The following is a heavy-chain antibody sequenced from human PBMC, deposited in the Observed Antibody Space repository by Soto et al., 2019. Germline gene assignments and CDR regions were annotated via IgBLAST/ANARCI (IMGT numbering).Heavy chain of an antibody. CDR3: AKGGRYSSSWYYYYGMDV. Sequence: QVQLVESGGGVVQPGRSLRLSCAASGFTFSSYGMHWVRQAPGKGLEGVAVISYDGSNKYYADSVKGRFTISRDNSKNKLYLQMNSLRAADTAVYYCAKGGRYSSSWYYYYGMDVWGQGTTVTVSS. CDR2: ISYDGSNK. V-gene: IGHV3-30*18. J-gene: IGHJ6*02. D-gene: IGHD6-13*01. CDR1: GFTFSSYG.